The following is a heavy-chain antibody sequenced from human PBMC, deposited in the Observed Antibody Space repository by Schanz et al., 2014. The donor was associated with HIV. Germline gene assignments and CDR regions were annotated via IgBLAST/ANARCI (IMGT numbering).Heavy chain of an antibody. D-gene: IGHD3-22*01. CDR2: ISESGGRT. CDR1: GFNFNNYA. CDR3: AKPEYDSRGNSQSHFDY. Sequence: EVQLLESGGGLEQPGGSLRLSCAASGFNFNNYAMTWVRQAPGKGLEWVSSISESGGRTYYADSVNGRFAISRDKSKNTLYLQMNSLRVEDTAVYYCAKPEYDSRGNSQSHFDYWGQGTLVTVSS. V-gene: IGHV3-23*01. J-gene: IGHJ4*02.